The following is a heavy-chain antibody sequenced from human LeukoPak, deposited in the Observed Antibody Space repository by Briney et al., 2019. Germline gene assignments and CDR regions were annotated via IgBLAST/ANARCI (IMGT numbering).Heavy chain of an antibody. V-gene: IGHV4-59*01. Sequence: SEALSLTCTVAGSSISNYYWSWIRQPPGEGLEWIGHINYGGTTNYNPSLKTRVTISIDTSKNQSSLKLSSVTAADTAVYYCARGPRSIDYWGQGTLVTVSS. CDR3: ARGPRSIDY. CDR1: GSSISNYY. CDR2: INYGGTT. D-gene: IGHD2/OR15-2a*01. J-gene: IGHJ4*02.